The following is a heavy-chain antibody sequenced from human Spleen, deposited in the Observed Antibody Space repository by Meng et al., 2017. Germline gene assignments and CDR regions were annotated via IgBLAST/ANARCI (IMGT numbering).Heavy chain of an antibody. V-gene: IGHV4/OR15-8*02. CDR2: IYHGGDT. CDR1: GGSISSIDW. D-gene: IGHD4-17*01. J-gene: IGHJ4*02. Sequence: QGELQESGPGLVKPSGTLSLTCVVSGGSISSIDWWSWVRQPPGKGLEWIGEIYHGGDTNYNPSLKSRVTITIDRSKNQFSLRLSSVTAADTAVYYCARVLEDTVTTFDYWGQGTLVTVSS. CDR3: ARVLEDTVTTFDY.